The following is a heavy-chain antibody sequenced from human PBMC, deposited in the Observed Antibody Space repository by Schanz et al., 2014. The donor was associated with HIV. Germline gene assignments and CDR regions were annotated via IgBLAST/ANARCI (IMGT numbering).Heavy chain of an antibody. CDR1: GLTFSTYA. J-gene: IGHJ5*02. V-gene: IGHV3-23*01. CDR2: AGTGGDT. D-gene: IGHD6-13*01. CDR3: AKALTSSAAGNFDP. Sequence: EVQLLESGGGLVQPGGSLRLSCEASGLTFSTYAMSWVRQAPEKGLEWVSSAGTGGDTYYADSVKGRFTISRDNSKNTLYLQMNSLRAEDSAVYYCAKALTSSAAGNFDPWGQGTLVTVSS.